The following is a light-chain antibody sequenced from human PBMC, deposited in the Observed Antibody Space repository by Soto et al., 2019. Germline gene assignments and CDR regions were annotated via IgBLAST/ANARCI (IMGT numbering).Light chain of an antibody. Sequence: DIQMTQSPSTLSASFGDRVSITCRASQSLRGWLAWYQQRPGKAPKALIYDASTLASGVPSRFNGSGSGTEFTLTISSLQPDDFATYYCQQYITYSTFGQGTRLEI. CDR3: QQYITYST. J-gene: IGKJ5*01. CDR2: DAS. V-gene: IGKV1-5*01. CDR1: QSLRGW.